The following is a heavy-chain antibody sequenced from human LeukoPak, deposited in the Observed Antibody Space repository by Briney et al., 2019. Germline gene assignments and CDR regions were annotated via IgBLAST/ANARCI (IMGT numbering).Heavy chain of an antibody. Sequence: PSETLSLTCAVYGGSFSGYYWSWIRQPPGKGLEWIGEINHSGSTNYNPSLKSRVTISVDTSKNQFSLKLSSVTAADTAVYYCARVTEARSGSLKAFDIWGQGTMVTVSS. D-gene: IGHD5-18*01. CDR2: INHSGST. V-gene: IGHV4-34*01. CDR1: GGSFSGYY. CDR3: ARVTEARSGSLKAFDI. J-gene: IGHJ3*02.